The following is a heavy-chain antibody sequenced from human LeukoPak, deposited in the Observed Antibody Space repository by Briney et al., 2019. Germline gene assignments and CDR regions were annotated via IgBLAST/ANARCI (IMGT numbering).Heavy chain of an antibody. CDR2: IYSSGST. J-gene: IGHJ4*02. Sequence: GSLRLSCSASGFTFSNYAMHWIRQPPGKGLEWIGYIYSSGSTNYNPSLKSRVTISVDTAKNQFSLKLSSVAAADTAVYYCARGRTYDFWSGYLFDYWGQGTLVTVSS. V-gene: IGHV4-59*01. D-gene: IGHD3-3*01. CDR1: GFTFSNYA. CDR3: ARGRTYDFWSGYLFDY.